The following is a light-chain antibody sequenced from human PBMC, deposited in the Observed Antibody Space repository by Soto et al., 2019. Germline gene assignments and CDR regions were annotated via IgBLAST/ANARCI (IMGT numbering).Light chain of an antibody. CDR1: SRDVGGYNY. J-gene: IGLJ1*01. CDR3: SSFTGSGTYV. CDR2: EVS. Sequence: QSVLTQPASVSGSTGQSITISCTGTSRDVGGYNYVSWYQQYPGRVPKVMIYEVSHRPAGVSNRFSGSKSGNTASLTISGLQAEDEADYYCSSFTGSGTYVFGSGTKVTVL. V-gene: IGLV2-14*01.